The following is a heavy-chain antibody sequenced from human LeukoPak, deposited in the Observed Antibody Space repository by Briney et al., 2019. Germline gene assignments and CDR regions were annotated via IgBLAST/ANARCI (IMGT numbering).Heavy chain of an antibody. V-gene: IGHV4-39*01. CDR3: ATLDIRISPEADY. J-gene: IGHJ4*02. CDR2: VYYSGTT. D-gene: IGHD2-15*01. CDR1: GGSISSSSYY. Sequence: PSETLSLTCNVSGGSISSSSYYWGWVRQPPGKGLEWIASVYYSGTTYYDPSLRNRVIISVDTSKNQFSLKLYSVTAADSAVYYCATLDIRISPEADYWGQGTLVTVSS.